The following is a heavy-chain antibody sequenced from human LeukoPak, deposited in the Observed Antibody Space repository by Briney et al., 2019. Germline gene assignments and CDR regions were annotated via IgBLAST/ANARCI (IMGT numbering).Heavy chain of an antibody. CDR3: ARDGWYYDSSGYPSDAFGI. CDR1: GFTFSSYW. CDR2: IKQDGSEK. Sequence: GGSLRLSCAASGFTFSSYWMSWVRQAPGKGLEWVANIKQDGSEKYYVDSVKGRFTISRDNAKNSLYLQMNSLRAEDTAVYYCARDGWYYDSSGYPSDAFGIWGQGTMVTVSS. D-gene: IGHD3-22*01. V-gene: IGHV3-7*01. J-gene: IGHJ3*02.